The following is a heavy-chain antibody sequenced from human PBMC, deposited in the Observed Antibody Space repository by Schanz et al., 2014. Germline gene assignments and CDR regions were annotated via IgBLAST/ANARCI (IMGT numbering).Heavy chain of an antibody. CDR2: ISSTSSSK. CDR1: GFTFNSYS. CDR3: ARDSDRATMVRTYNWFDP. Sequence: EVHLVESGGGLGQRGGSLIVSCEGSGFTFNSYSMNWVRQAPGKGLEWISYISSTSSSKDYADSVKGRFSISRDNAKNALYLQMNSLRDEDTAVYYCARDSDRATMVRTYNWFDPWGQGTLVTVSS. J-gene: IGHJ5*02. D-gene: IGHD3-10*01. V-gene: IGHV3-48*02.